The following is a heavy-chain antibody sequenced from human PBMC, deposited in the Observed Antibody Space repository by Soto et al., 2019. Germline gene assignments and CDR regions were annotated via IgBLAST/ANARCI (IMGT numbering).Heavy chain of an antibody. J-gene: IGHJ4*02. CDR1: GGSISSYY. CDR3: ARRYGGNFDY. CDR2: IYYSGST. D-gene: IGHD3-16*01. V-gene: IGHV4-59*01. Sequence: QVQLQESGPGLVKPSETLSLTCTVSGGSISSYYWSWIRQPPGKGLEWIGYIYYSGSTNYNPSLYSRVTISVDTSKNQFSRKLSSVTAADTAVYYCARRYGGNFDYWGQGTLVTVSS.